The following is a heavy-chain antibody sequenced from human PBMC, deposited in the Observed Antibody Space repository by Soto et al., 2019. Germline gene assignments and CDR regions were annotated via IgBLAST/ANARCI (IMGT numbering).Heavy chain of an antibody. D-gene: IGHD4-17*01. CDR2: IYHSGST. CDR1: GGSISSSNW. J-gene: IGHJ5*02. V-gene: IGHV4-4*02. Sequence: QVQLQESGPGLVKPSGTLSLTCAVSGGSISSSNWWSWVRQPPGKGLEWIGEIYHSGSTNYNPSLKSRVTIPVDRSKTRFSLKLSSVTAAVTAVYYCARVWTTVTNWFDPWGQGTLVTVSS. CDR3: ARVWTTVTNWFDP.